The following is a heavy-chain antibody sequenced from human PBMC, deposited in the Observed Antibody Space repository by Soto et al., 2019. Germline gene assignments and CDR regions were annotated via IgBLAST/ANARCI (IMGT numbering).Heavy chain of an antibody. Sequence: QVHLVASGGGLVKPGGSLRLSCVASGITLSDNYMTWIRQAPGKGLEWLSYISNSDYTTYYADSVKGRFTISRDNAKNSLYLQLTGLRVEHTAVYYFASGKWDLDYWGQGILVTVSS. D-gene: IGHD1-26*01. CDR3: ASGKWDLDY. J-gene: IGHJ4*02. CDR2: ISNSDYTT. CDR1: GITLSDNY. V-gene: IGHV3-11*01.